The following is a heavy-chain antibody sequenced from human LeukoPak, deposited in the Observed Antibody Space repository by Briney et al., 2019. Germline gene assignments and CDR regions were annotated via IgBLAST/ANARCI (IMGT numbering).Heavy chain of an antibody. CDR2: IIPILGIA. V-gene: IGHV1-69*02. CDR1: GGTFSSYT. CDR3: ASDRKGVAVAGEDFYYYGMDV. D-gene: IGHD6-19*01. Sequence: ASVKVSCKASGGTFSSYTISWVRQAPGQGLEWMGRIIPILGIANYAQKFQGRVTITADKSTSTAYMELSSLRSEDTAVYYCASDRKGVAVAGEDFYYYGMDVWGQGTTVTVSS. J-gene: IGHJ6*02.